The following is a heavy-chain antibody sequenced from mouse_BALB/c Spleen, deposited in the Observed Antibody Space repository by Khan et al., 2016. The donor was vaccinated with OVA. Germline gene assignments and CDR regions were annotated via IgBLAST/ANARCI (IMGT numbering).Heavy chain of an antibody. CDR3: TRDGDGYYGYAY. D-gene: IGHD2-3*01. CDR1: GYTFTSYY. CDR2: INPNNGGT. J-gene: IGHJ3*01. Sequence: QVQLQQSGAELVKPGASVKLSCKASGYTFTSYYIYWVKQRPGQGLEWIGEINPNNGGTNFNEKFKIKATLIADKSSSTVYMQLISLTSEDSAVYYCTRDGDGYYGYAYWGQGTLVTVSA. V-gene: IGHV1S81*02.